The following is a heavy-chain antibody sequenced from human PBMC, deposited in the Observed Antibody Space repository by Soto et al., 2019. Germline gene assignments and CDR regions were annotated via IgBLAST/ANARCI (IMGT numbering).Heavy chain of an antibody. CDR2: ISGSDGST. D-gene: IGHD3-22*01. CDR3: AKDGVAHIPLYTSGSSYDH. CDR1: GFIFSSYA. V-gene: IGHV3-23*01. J-gene: IGHJ4*02. Sequence: GSLRLSCAASGFIFSSYAMSWVRQAPGKGLEWVSAISGSDGSTYYANSVKGRFTISRDNSRNTLYLQMNSLRAEDTAVYYCAKDGVAHIPLYTSGSSYDHWGQGTLVTVSS.